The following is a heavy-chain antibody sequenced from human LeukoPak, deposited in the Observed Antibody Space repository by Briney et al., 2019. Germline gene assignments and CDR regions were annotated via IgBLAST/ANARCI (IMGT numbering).Heavy chain of an antibody. CDR2: ISVYNGNT. V-gene: IGHV1-18*01. CDR3: ARDHGNYLAYCGADCYSDWFDP. D-gene: IGHD2-21*02. J-gene: IGHJ5*02. CDR1: GYTFTSYG. Sequence: GASVKVSCKASGYTFTSYGISWVRQAPGQGLEWMGWISVYNGNTNYAQKFQGRVTMRTDTSTSTAYMELRSLRSDDTAVYYCARDHGNYLAYCGADCYSDWFDPWGQGTLVIVSS.